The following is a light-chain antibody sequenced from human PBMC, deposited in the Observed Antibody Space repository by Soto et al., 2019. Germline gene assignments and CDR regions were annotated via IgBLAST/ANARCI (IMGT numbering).Light chain of an antibody. CDR3: QKYGSSPRT. CDR2: GAS. J-gene: IGKJ1*01. Sequence: EIVLTQSPGTLSLSPGERATLSCRASQSVSSSYLAWYQQKPGQAPRLLIYGASSRATGIPDRFSGSGSGTDFTLIISRLEPEDFEVYYCQKYGSSPRTFGQGTKV. CDR1: QSVSSSY. V-gene: IGKV3-20*01.